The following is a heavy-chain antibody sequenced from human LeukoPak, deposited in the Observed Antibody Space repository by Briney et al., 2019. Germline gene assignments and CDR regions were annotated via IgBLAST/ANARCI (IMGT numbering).Heavy chain of an antibody. CDR1: GASISGSGYY. V-gene: IGHV4-39*01. CDR3: ARGDSSSWYSPGYFQH. J-gene: IGHJ1*01. D-gene: IGHD6-13*01. CDR2: IYYSGST. Sequence: SETLSLTCAVSGASISGSGYYWGWLRQPPGKGLEWLGNIYYSGSTYYNASLQSRVTISIDTSKNQFSLRLNSVTAADTAMYYCARGDSSSWYSPGYFQHWGQGTLVTVSS.